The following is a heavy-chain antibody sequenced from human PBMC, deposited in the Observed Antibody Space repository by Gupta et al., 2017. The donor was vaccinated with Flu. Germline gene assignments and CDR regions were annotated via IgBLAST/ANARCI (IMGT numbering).Heavy chain of an antibody. V-gene: IGHV3-48*02. D-gene: IGHD6-13*01. CDR3: ASHRSSNWFEN. J-gene: IGHJ5*02. Sequence: EVQLVEPGGGLVQPGGSLRLSCVASGFPFTSLTMNWVRQVPGKGLEWLSYISASGSHIVYADSVKGRFTVSRDDAKNSLYLLMNSLRDEDTAVYYCASHRSSNWFENWGQGTLVTVSS. CDR1: GFPFTSLT. CDR2: ISASGSHI.